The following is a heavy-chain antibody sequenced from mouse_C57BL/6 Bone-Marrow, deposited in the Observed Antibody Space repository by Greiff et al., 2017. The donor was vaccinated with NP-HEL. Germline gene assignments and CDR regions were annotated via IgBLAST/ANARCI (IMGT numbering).Heavy chain of an antibody. D-gene: IGHD3-1*01. CDR3: ARRGYGRGLYAMDY. J-gene: IGHJ4*01. CDR2: ISNLAYSI. CDR1: GFTFSDYG. Sequence: EVKLMESGGGLVQPGGSLKLSCAASGFTFSDYGMAWVRQAPRKGPEWVAFISNLAYSIYYADTVTGRFTISRWNAKNTLYLEMSSLRSEDTAMYYCARRGYGRGLYAMDYWGQGTSVTVSS. V-gene: IGHV5-15*01.